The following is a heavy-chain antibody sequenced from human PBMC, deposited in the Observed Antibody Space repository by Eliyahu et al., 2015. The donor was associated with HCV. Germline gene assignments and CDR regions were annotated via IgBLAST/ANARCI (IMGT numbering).Heavy chain of an antibody. CDR2: IRQDGGEI. J-gene: IGHJ4*02. Sequence: EAXLVESGGGLVXPGGSLRXSCAASGFSFSAYXMTWXRQAPGKGLEWVANIRQDGGEIYYGGSVKGRFTISRDNTKNSVYLQMNSLRGEDTAIYYCARSDHYGPYFDYWGQGVWVTVSS. CDR1: GFSFSAYX. CDR3: ARSDHYGPYFDY. V-gene: IGHV3-7*01. D-gene: IGHD4-17*01.